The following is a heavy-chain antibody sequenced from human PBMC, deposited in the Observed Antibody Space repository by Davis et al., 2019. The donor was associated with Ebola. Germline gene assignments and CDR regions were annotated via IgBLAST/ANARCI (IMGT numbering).Heavy chain of an antibody. CDR1: GFTFSSYE. CDR3: AREIQDQVYYYGMDV. CDR2: ISSSGSTR. D-gene: IGHD5-18*01. J-gene: IGHJ6*02. Sequence: PGGSLRLSCAASGFTFSSYEINWVRQAPGKGLEWVSYISSSGSTRYYADSVKGRFTISRDNAKNSLYLQMNSLRAEDTAVYYCAREIQDQVYYYGMDVWGQGTTVTVSS. V-gene: IGHV3-48*03.